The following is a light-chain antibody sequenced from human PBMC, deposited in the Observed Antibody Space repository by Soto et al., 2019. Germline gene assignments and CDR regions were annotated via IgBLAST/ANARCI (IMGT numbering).Light chain of an antibody. CDR3: AAWDDSLNAYV. CDR2: SDN. Sequence: QSVLTQPPSASGTPGQRVTISCSGSSSNIGSNTVNWYQQVPGTAPRFLIYSDNQRPSGVHDRVSGSKSDTSASLAISGLQSEDEADYYCAAWDDSLNAYVFGTGTKLTVL. V-gene: IGLV1-44*01. CDR1: SSNIGSNT. J-gene: IGLJ1*01.